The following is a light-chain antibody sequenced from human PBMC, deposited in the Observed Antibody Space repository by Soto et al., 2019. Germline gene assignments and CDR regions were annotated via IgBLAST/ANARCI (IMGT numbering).Light chain of an antibody. CDR1: SSNIGSNT. J-gene: IGLJ3*02. V-gene: IGLV1-44*01. Sequence: QSVLTQPPSASGTPGQRVTISCSGSSSNIGSNTVNWYQQLPGTAPKLLIYSNNQRPSGVPDRFSGSKSGTSASLAISGLQSEDEADYYCAAWDDRLNRRVFGGGTKLTVL. CDR2: SNN. CDR3: AAWDDRLNRRV.